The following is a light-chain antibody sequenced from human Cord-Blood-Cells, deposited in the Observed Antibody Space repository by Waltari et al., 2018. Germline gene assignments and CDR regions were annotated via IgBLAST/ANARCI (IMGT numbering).Light chain of an antibody. J-gene: IGLJ3*02. CDR2: EVS. Sequence: QSALTQPASVSGSPGQSMTISCTGTSSDVGGYNLVCWYQQHRGKAPKLMIYEVSKRPSGVSNRFSCSKSGNAASLTLSGLQAEDEADYYCCSYAGSSTWVFGGGTKLTVL. CDR1: SSDVGGYNL. V-gene: IGLV2-23*02. CDR3: CSYAGSSTWV.